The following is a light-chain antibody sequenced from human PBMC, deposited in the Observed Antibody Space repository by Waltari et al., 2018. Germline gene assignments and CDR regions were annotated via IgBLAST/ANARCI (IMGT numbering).Light chain of an antibody. CDR3: LQHNSYPFT. V-gene: IGKV1-17*01. Sequence: DIQMTQSPSSLSASVGDTFTITCRASQGISSHLNWFQQKPGKAPKLLIYGVSSLQSGVPSRFSGSGSGTEFTLTISSLQPEDFAAYYCLQHNSYPFTFGPGTKLEIK. CDR2: GVS. J-gene: IGKJ3*01. CDR1: QGISSH.